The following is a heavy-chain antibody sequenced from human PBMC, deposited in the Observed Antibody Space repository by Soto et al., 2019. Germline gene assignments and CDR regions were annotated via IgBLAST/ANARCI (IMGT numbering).Heavy chain of an antibody. CDR3: ARGRGYSVGSNGVDV. CDR2: ITAGNDNT. Sequence: QGQLLQSGAQVKTPGASVKVSCKASGYTFISFSIHWLRQAPGQRPEWMGWITAGNDNTYFSQKFQGRVTITRDTSANTVYMEVSSLRSEDTAVYYCARGRGYSVGSNGVDVWGQGTTVIVSS. CDR1: GYTFISFS. V-gene: IGHV1-3*01. D-gene: IGHD5-18*01. J-gene: IGHJ6*02.